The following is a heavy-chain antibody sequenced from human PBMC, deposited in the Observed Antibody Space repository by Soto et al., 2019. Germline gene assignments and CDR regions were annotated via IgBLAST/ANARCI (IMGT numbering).Heavy chain of an antibody. CDR3: ARLPRAGRFGVPDRNPLYYYYGMDV. CDR2: IYPGDSDT. Sequence: PGESLKISCKGSGYSFTSYWIGWVRQMPGKGLEWMGIIYPGDSDTRYSPSFQGQVTISADKSISTAYLRWSSLKASDTAMYYCARLPRAGRFGVPDRNPLYYYYGMDVWGQGTTVTVSS. D-gene: IGHD3-3*01. V-gene: IGHV5-51*01. J-gene: IGHJ6*02. CDR1: GYSFTSYW.